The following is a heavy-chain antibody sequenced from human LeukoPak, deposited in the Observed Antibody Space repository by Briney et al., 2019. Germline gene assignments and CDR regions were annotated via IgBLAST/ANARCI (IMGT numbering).Heavy chain of an antibody. CDR2: IWYDGSNK. D-gene: IGHD4-17*01. CDR3: ARDRNGNYGRWGFDY. V-gene: IGHV3-33*01. J-gene: IGHJ4*02. Sequence: GGSLRLSCAASGFTFSSYDMHWVRQAPGKGLEWVAVIWYDGSNKYYADSVKGRFTISRDNSKNTLYLQMNSLRAEDTAVYYCARDRNGNYGRWGFDYWGQGTLVTVSS. CDR1: GFTFSSYD.